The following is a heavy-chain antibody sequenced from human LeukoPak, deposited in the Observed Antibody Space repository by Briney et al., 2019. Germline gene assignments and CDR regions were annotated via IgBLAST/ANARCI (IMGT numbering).Heavy chain of an antibody. Sequence: GASVKVSCKASGYTFTSYYMHWVRQAPGQGLEWMGIINPSGGSTSYAQKFQGRVTMTRDTSTSTVYMELSSLRSEDTAVYYCATWIPTVSRTEAPGAFDIWGQGTMVTVSS. CDR3: ATWIPTVSRTEAPGAFDI. J-gene: IGHJ3*02. V-gene: IGHV1-46*01. CDR1: GYTFTSYY. CDR2: INPSGGST. D-gene: IGHD4-17*01.